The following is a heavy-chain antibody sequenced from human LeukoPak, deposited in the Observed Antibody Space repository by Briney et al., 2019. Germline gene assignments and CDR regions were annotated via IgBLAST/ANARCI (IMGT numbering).Heavy chain of an antibody. CDR2: IYNSGNT. CDR1: GVSISSCY. J-gene: IGHJ4*02. V-gene: IGHV4-59*01. D-gene: IGHD2-2*01. Sequence: SETLSLTCTVSGVSISSCYWSWIRQPPGKGLEWIGYIYNSGNTNYNPSLNSRVSISLDTSKNQVSLKLSSVTAADTAVYYCARVYCSTTSCYAVDYWGQGTLVTVSS. CDR3: ARVYCSTTSCYAVDY.